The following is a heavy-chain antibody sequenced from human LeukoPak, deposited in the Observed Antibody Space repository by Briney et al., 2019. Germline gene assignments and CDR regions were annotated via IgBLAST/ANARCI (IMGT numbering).Heavy chain of an antibody. Sequence: GGSLRLLCGASGFTFSNFGMSWVRQDPGKGLEWVSAISGSGGSTYYAEYVKGRFTISRDNSKNTLYLQMNSLRADDTAVYYCAKEWGVDYGLRYWGQGTLVTVSS. V-gene: IGHV3-23*01. CDR3: AKEWGVDYGLRY. J-gene: IGHJ4*02. CDR1: GFTFSNFG. D-gene: IGHD4-17*01. CDR2: ISGSGGST.